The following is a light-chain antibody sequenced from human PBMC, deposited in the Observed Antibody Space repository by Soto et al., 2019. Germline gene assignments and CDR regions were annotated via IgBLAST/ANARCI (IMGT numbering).Light chain of an antibody. CDR1: NNDVGGYNG. Sequence: QSALTQAPSVAGSPGQSVTISCTGTNNDVGGYNGVSWYQQSPGTAPKLIIYEVSNRPSGVPGRFSGSKSGNTASLTISGLQAEDEADYYCCSYTRRDTYVFGPGTKLTVL. J-gene: IGLJ1*01. V-gene: IGLV2-18*02. CDR2: EVS. CDR3: CSYTRRDTYV.